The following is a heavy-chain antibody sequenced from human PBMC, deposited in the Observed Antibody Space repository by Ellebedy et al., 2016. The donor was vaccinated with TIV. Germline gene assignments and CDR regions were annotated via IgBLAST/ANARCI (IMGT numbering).Heavy chain of an antibody. CDR1: GGSISRTIYY. CDR2: IHYTWST. D-gene: IGHD4-11*01. V-gene: IGHV4-39*01. J-gene: IGHJ5*02. Sequence: MPSETLSLTCTVSGGSISRTIYYWGWFRQPPGRGPEWIGCIHYTWSTFYNPSLQSRVTMSVDTSMNQFSLKLTSVTAADTAVYYCSKQHYNKVHTYSVSWGQGTLVTVSS. CDR3: SKQHYNKVHTYSVS.